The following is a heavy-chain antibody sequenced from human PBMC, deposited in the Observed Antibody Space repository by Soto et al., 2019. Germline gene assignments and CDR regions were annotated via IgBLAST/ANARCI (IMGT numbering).Heavy chain of an antibody. Sequence: ASVKVSCKASGYTFTGYYMHWVRQAPGQGLEWMGWISAYNGNTNYAQKLQGRVTMTTDTSTSTAYMELRSLRSDDTAVYYCARGGSSWYVNWFDPWGQGTLVTVSS. V-gene: IGHV1-18*04. CDR3: ARGGSSWYVNWFDP. CDR2: ISAYNGNT. J-gene: IGHJ5*02. CDR1: GYTFTGYY. D-gene: IGHD6-13*01.